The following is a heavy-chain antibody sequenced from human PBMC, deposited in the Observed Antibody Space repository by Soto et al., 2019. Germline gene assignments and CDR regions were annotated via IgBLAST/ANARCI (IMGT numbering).Heavy chain of an antibody. Sequence: SETLSLTCTVSCGSVSSGSYYWSWIRQPPGKGLEWIGYIYYSGSTNYNPSLKSRVTISVDTSASTAYMELSSLRFEDTAVYYCARAGYSSGWDYYFDYWGQGTLVTVSS. CDR1: CGSVSSGSYY. D-gene: IGHD6-19*01. V-gene: IGHV4-61*01. J-gene: IGHJ4*02. CDR3: ARAGYSSGWDYYFDY. CDR2: IYYSGST.